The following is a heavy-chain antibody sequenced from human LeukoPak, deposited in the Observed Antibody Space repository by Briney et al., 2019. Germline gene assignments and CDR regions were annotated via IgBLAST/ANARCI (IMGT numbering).Heavy chain of an antibody. CDR3: ARQLNLDY. V-gene: IGHV4-59*01. CDR1: GGSISSYY. D-gene: IGHD1-1*01. Sequence: SETLSLTCTVSGGSISSYYWSWIRQPPGKGLEWIGYIYYSGSTNYNPSLKSRVTISVDTSKNQFSLKLSSVTAADTAVYYCARQLNLDYWGQGTLLTVSS. CDR2: IYYSGST. J-gene: IGHJ4*02.